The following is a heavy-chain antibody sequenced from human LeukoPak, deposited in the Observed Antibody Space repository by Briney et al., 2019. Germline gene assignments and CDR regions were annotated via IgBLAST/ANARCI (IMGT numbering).Heavy chain of an antibody. CDR1: AYTFPSYD. CDR3: ARGPKWTGSYYYFDY. V-gene: IGHV1-8*01. J-gene: IGHJ4*02. CDR2: MNPNSGHT. Sequence: ASVKVSCKTSAYTFPSYDINWVRQATGQGLEWMGWMNPNSGHTGYTQKFQGRVTISRNTSITTAYMELSSLRSEDTGVYYCARGPKWTGSYYYFDYWGQGTLVTVSS. D-gene: IGHD1-26*01.